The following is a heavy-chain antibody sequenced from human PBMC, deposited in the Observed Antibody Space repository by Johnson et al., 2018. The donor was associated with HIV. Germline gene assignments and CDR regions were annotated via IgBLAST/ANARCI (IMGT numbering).Heavy chain of an antibody. D-gene: IGHD1-26*01. CDR1: GFTFSSYA. J-gene: IGHJ3*02. V-gene: IGHV3-NL1*01. CDR3: ARDWSWRGSLKGGGAFDI. CDR2: IYSGGST. Sequence: QVQLVESGGGVVQPGRSLRLSCAASGFTFSSYAMHWVRQAPGKGLEWVSVIYSGGSTYYTDSVKGRFTISRDISKDTLYLQMNSLRAEDTAVFFCARDWSWRGSLKGGGAFDIWGQGTLVTVSA.